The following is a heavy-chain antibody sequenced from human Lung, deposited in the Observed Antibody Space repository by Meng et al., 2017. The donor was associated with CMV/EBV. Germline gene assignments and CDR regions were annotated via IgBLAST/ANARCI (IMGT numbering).Heavy chain of an antibody. CDR3: ARGLTTVTTHWFDP. Sequence: GESLKISCAASGFTLSSYWMSWVRQAPGKGLEWVANIEQDGSEKYYVDSVKGRFTISRDNAKNSLYLQMNSLRAEDTAVYYCARGLTTVTTHWFDPWGQGTLVTVSS. D-gene: IGHD4-17*01. J-gene: IGHJ5*02. CDR1: GFTLSSYW. CDR2: IEQDGSEK. V-gene: IGHV3-7*01.